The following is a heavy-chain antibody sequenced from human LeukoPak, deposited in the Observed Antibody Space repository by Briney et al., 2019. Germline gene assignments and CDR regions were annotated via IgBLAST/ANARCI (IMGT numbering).Heavy chain of an antibody. D-gene: IGHD2/OR15-2a*01. Sequence: ETLSLTCAVGGGSLRGYFWSWVRQPPGKGLGWIGESDHGGSTNYNTSLKSRLTISVDTSKNEISLKLSSVTAADTAVYYCAGLKRVPYSTTWVYYGMDVWGQGTPVTVSS. CDR1: GGSLRGYF. V-gene: IGHV4-34*01. CDR2: SDHGGST. CDR3: AGLKRVPYSTTWVYYGMDV. J-gene: IGHJ6*02.